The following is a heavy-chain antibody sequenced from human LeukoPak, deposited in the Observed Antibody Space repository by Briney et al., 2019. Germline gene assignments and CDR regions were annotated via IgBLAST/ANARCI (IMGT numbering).Heavy chain of an antibody. CDR2: IYYSGST. V-gene: IGHV4-39*07. CDR3: ARDMIVVAGGMDV. Sequence: SETLSLTCTVSGGSISSSSYYWGWIRQPPGKGLEWIGSIYYSGSTYYNPSLKSRVTISVDTSKNQFSLKLSSVTAADTAVYYCARDMIVVAGGMDVWGQGTTVTVSS. D-gene: IGHD3-22*01. CDR1: GGSISSSSYY. J-gene: IGHJ6*02.